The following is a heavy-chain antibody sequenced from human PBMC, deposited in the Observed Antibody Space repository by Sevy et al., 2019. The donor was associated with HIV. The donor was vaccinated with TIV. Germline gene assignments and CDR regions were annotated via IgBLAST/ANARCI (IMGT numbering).Heavy chain of an antibody. J-gene: IGHJ4*02. D-gene: IGHD6-13*01. V-gene: IGHV3-23*01. CDR1: GFIFSSYV. CDR2: ISGSGGST. Sequence: GGSLRLSCAASGFIFSSYVMTGVRQAPWKGLEWVSTISGSGGSTYYADSVKGRFTISRDNSKKMLDLQMNSLRAEDTAVYYCEAIATAGRDYWGQGTLVTVSS. CDR3: EAIATAGRDY.